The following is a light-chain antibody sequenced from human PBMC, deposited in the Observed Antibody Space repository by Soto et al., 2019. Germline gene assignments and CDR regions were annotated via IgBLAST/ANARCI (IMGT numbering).Light chain of an antibody. CDR3: QQYNNFWT. V-gene: IGKV1-5*01. CDR1: QSISSW. Sequence: IQMTQSPSTLSASVGDRVAIAFLAGQSISSWLAWYQQKPGKAAKLLIYDVSSLESGVPSRFSGTGSGTEFTLSVRSLQPDDFATYYCQQYNNFWTFGQGTKVDI. J-gene: IGKJ1*01. CDR2: DVS.